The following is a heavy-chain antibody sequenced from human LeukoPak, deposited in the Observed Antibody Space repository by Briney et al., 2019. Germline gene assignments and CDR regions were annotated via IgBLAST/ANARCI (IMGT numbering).Heavy chain of an antibody. Sequence: GGSLRLSCAASGFTFSSYSMNWVRQAPGKGLEWVSSISSSSSYIYYADSVKGRFTISRDNAKKSLYLQMNSLRAEDTAVYYCARATTYDILAGFSDYWGQGTLVTVSS. J-gene: IGHJ4*02. CDR3: ARATTYDILAGFSDY. D-gene: IGHD3-9*01. CDR1: GFTFSSYS. V-gene: IGHV3-21*01. CDR2: ISSSSSYI.